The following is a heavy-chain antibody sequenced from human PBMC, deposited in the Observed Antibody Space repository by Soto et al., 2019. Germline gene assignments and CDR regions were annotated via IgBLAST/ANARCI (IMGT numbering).Heavy chain of an antibody. V-gene: IGHV4-34*01. Sequence: SETLSLTCAVYSGSFSGYYWSWIRQPPGKGLEWIGEINHSGSTNYNPSLKSRVTISVDTSKNQFSLKLSSVTAADTAVYYCASQVLLWFGAGDAFDIWGQGTMVTVSS. CDR2: INHSGST. J-gene: IGHJ3*02. D-gene: IGHD3-10*01. CDR3: ASQVLLWFGAGDAFDI. CDR1: SGSFSGYY.